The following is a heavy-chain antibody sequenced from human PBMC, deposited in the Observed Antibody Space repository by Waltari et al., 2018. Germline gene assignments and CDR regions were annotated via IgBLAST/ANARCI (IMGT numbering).Heavy chain of an antibody. Sequence: EVQLVQSGAEVKKPGESLKISCKGSGYSFTSYWIGWVRQMPGKGLEWIGIIYPGDSDTRYSPSFQGQVTISADKSISTAYLQWSSLKASDTAMYYCARPLRYCSGGSCSYYFDYWGQGTLVTVSS. V-gene: IGHV5-51*01. CDR1: GYSFTSYW. J-gene: IGHJ4*02. CDR2: IYPGDSDT. CDR3: ARPLRYCSGGSCSYYFDY. D-gene: IGHD2-15*01.